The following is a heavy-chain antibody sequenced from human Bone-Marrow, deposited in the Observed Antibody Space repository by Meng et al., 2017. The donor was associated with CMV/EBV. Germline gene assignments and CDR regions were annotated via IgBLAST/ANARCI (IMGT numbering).Heavy chain of an antibody. CDR1: GFTFTSSA. D-gene: IGHD3-10*01. CDR2: IVVGSGNT. V-gene: IGHV1-58*01. CDR3: ARVPNYYGSGSYYNDAFDI. J-gene: IGHJ3*02. Sequence: SVKVSCKASGFTFTSSAVQWVRQARGQRLEWIGWIVVGSGNTNYAQKFQERVTITRDMSTSTAYMELSSLRSEDTAVYYCARVPNYYGSGSYYNDAFDIWGQGTLATFSS.